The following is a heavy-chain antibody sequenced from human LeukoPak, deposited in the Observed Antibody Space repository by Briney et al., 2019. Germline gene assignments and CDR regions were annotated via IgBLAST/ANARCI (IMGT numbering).Heavy chain of an antibody. J-gene: IGHJ5*02. CDR2: ISGSGGST. V-gene: IGHV3-23*01. Sequence: GGSLRLSYAASGFTFSSYAMSWVRQAPGKGLEWVSAISGSGGSTYYADSVKGRFTISRDNSKNTLYLQMNSLRAEDTAVYYCARSALTYYDFWSGYLGEYNWFDPWGQGTLVTVSS. CDR3: ARSALTYYDFWSGYLGEYNWFDP. CDR1: GFTFSSYA. D-gene: IGHD3-3*01.